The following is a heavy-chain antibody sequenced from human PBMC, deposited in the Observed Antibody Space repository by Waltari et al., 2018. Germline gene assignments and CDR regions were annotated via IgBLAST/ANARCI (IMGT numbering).Heavy chain of an antibody. Sequence: EVQLVESGGGLVQPGGSLRLSCEASGFIFSTYWMHWVRQGPGKGLVWVSRIDNGDWSCTSYADSVKGRFTISRDNAKNTLYLQMNSLRAEDTGVYYCARDHYYSKDVWGTGTTVTVSS. CDR2: IDNGDWSCT. CDR1: GFIFSTYW. CDR3: ARDHYYSKDV. V-gene: IGHV3-74*01. J-gene: IGHJ6*04.